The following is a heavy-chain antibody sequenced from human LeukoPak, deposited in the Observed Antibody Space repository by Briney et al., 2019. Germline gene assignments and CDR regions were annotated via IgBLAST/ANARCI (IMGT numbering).Heavy chain of an antibody. V-gene: IGHV5-51*01. CDR3: ARPANRGDAFDI. CDR1: GYSLTSYW. Sequence: GESLKISCKGSGYSLTSYWIGWVRQMPGKGLEWMGIIYPGDSDTRYSPFFQGQVTISADKSITTAYLQWSSLRASDTAMYYCARPANRGDAFDIWGQGTMVTVSS. J-gene: IGHJ3*02. CDR2: IYPGDSDT. D-gene: IGHD2/OR15-2a*01.